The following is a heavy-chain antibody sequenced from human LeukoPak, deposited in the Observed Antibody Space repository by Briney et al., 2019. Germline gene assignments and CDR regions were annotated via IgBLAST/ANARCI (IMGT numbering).Heavy chain of an antibody. CDR3: ARGGVGDGYNQYYFDY. Sequence: GGSLRLSCAASGFTFSSYSMNWVRQAPGKGLEWVSSISSSSSYIYYADSVKGRFTISRDNAKNSLYLQMNSLRAEDTAVYYCARGGVGDGYNQYYFDYWGQGTLVTVSS. CDR1: GFTFSSYS. V-gene: IGHV3-21*01. J-gene: IGHJ4*02. D-gene: IGHD5-24*01. CDR2: ISSSSSYI.